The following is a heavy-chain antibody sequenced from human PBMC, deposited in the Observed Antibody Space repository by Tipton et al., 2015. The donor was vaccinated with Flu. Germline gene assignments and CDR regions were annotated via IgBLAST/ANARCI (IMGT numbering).Heavy chain of an antibody. V-gene: IGHV4-34*01. CDR3: ARGGLVVAATPFLFDY. J-gene: IGHJ4*02. CDR1: GGSFSGYY. D-gene: IGHD2-15*01. CDR2: INHSGST. Sequence: TLSLTCAVYGGSFSGYYWSWIRQPPGKGLEWIGEINHSGSTNYNPSLKSRVTISVDTSKNQFSLKLSSVTAADTAVYYCARGGLVVAATPFLFDYWSQGTLVTVSS.